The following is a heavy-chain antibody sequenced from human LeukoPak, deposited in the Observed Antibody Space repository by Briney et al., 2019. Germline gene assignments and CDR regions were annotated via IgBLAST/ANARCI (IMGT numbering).Heavy chain of an antibody. CDR2: IYASGGT. V-gene: IGHV4-61*02. D-gene: IGHD4-11*01. CDR1: GGSISSGSYY. Sequence: KTSETLSLTCTVSGGSISSGSYYWSWIRQPAGKGLEWIGRIYASGGTNYNLSLKSRVTISVDTSKNQFSLRRSSVTAADTAVYYCASTLTTEIYFDYWGQGTLVTVSS. CDR3: ASTLTTEIYFDY. J-gene: IGHJ4*02.